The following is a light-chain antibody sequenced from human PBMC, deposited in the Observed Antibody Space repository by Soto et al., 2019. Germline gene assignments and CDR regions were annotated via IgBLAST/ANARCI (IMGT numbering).Light chain of an antibody. CDR3: QQSYRTLMHT. Sequence: DIQMTQSPSSLSASVGDRVTITCRASQSISSFLNWYQQKPGKAPKLLIYGAASLQSGVPSRFSGSGSGTDFTLTISRLQPEDFATYYCQQSYRTLMHTFGQGTKLEIK. CDR1: QSISSF. J-gene: IGKJ2*01. V-gene: IGKV1-39*01. CDR2: GAA.